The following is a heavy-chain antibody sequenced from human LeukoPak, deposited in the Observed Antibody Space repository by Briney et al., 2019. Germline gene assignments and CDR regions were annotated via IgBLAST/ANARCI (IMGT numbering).Heavy chain of an antibody. CDR2: ITPNSGGT. D-gene: IGHD3-16*01. CDR3: SRDRIGRMNDY. CDR1: GYTFTGYY. V-gene: IGHV1-2*02. J-gene: IGHJ4*02. Sequence: ASVNVSCKASGYTFTGYYMHWVRQAPGQGLEWMGWITPNSGGTHYAQRFQGRVTMTRDTSISTAYMELSRLTSDDTAVYYCSRDRIGRMNDYWGQGTLVTVSS.